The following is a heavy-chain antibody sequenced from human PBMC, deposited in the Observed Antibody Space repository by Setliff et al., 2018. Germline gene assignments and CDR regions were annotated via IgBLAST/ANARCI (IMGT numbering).Heavy chain of an antibody. CDR2: IHTNTGNT. CDR1: GYNFTNYA. D-gene: IGHD5-18*01. V-gene: IGHV1-18*01. Sequence: GASVKVSCKASGYNFTNYAMNWVRQAPGQGLEWMGWIHTNTGNTIYAQNFQDRVTMTTDASTNTAYMELRSLGSDDTAVYYCATFRGYTYGYDYWGQGTLVTVSS. CDR3: ATFRGYTYGYDY. J-gene: IGHJ4*02.